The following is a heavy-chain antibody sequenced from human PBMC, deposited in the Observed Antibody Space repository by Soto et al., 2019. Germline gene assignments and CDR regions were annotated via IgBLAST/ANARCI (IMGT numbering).Heavy chain of an antibody. J-gene: IGHJ6*02. V-gene: IGHV3-74*01. Sequence: PGGSLRLSCAASGFTFSSYWMHWVRQAPGKGLVWVSRINSDGSSTNYADSVKGRFTISRDNAKNSLYLQMNSLRDEDTAVYYCARPEYSSSSYGMDVWGQGTTVTVSS. CDR1: GFTFSSYW. CDR3: ARPEYSSSSYGMDV. D-gene: IGHD6-6*01. CDR2: INSDGSST.